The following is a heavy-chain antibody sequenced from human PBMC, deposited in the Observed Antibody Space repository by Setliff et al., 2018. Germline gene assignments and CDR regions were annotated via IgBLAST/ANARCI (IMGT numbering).Heavy chain of an antibody. CDR3: AKDPSGSGSYYLGVNWFDP. J-gene: IGHJ5*02. Sequence: SLRLSCAASGFTFSSYAMHWVRQAPGKGLEWVAVISYDGSNKYYADSVKGRFTISRDNSKNTLYLQMNSLRAEATAVYYCAKDPSGSGSYYLGVNWFDPWGQGTLVTVSS. V-gene: IGHV3-30-3*01. CDR1: GFTFSSYA. D-gene: IGHD3-10*01. CDR2: ISYDGSNK.